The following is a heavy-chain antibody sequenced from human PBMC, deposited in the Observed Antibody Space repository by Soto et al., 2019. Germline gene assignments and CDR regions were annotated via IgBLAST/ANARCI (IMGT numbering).Heavy chain of an antibody. CDR1: GFSLSTSGMR. D-gene: IGHD3-10*01. Sequence: GSGPTLVNPTQILTLTCTFSGFSLSTSGMRVSWIRQPPGKALEWLARIDWDEDKFYSTSLKTRLTISKDTSKNQVVLTMTNMDPVDTATYYCARGVASYYYDYWGQGTLVTVSS. V-gene: IGHV2-70*04. J-gene: IGHJ4*02. CDR3: ARGVASYYYDY. CDR2: IDWDEDK.